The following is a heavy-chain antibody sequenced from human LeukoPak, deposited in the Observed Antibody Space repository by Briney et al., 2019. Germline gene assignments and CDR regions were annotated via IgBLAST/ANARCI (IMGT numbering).Heavy chain of an antibody. V-gene: IGHV3-48*01. CDR3: ARDVGFVVVPAVFDS. J-gene: IGHJ4*02. D-gene: IGHD2-2*01. CDR2: INSASATF. CDR1: GFTVSSNY. Sequence: GGSLRLSCAASGFTVSSNYMSWVRQAPGQGLEWISYINSASATFYYADSVKGRFIISRDNAKNLLFLQMNNLRAEDSAMYYCARDVGFVVVPAVFDSWGQGTLVTVSS.